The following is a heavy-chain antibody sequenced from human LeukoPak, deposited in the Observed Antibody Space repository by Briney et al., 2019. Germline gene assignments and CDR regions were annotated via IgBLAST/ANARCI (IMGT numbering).Heavy chain of an antibody. CDR2: IYYSGNT. CDR1: GDSISTSNSY. CDR3: ARRVGSSDCFDY. V-gene: IGHV4-39*07. Sequence: SGTLSLTCTVSGDSISTSNSYWGWIRQPPGKGLEWIGSIYYSGNTYYNPSLKSRVTISVDTSKNQFSLNLYSVTAADTAVYYCARRVGSSDCFDYWGQGTLVTVSS. D-gene: IGHD6-6*01. J-gene: IGHJ4*02.